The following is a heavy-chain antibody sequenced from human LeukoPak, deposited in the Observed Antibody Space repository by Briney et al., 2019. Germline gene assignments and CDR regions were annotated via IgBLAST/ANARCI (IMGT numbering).Heavy chain of an antibody. V-gene: IGHV4-61*02. Sequence: PSQTLSLTCTVSGGSISSGSYYWSWIRQPAGKGLEWIGRIYTSGSTNYNPSLKSRVTISVDTSKYQFSLKLSSVTAADTAVYYCARVGDLGAFDIWGQGTMVTVSS. CDR1: GGSISSGSYY. CDR3: ARVGDLGAFDI. J-gene: IGHJ3*02. CDR2: IYTSGST. D-gene: IGHD3-3*01.